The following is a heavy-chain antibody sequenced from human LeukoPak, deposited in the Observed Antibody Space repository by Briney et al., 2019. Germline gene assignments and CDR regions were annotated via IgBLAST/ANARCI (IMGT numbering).Heavy chain of an antibody. CDR3: AREGETTMITFDY. D-gene: IGHD3-16*01. CDR1: GFTVSSHY. V-gene: IGHV3-21*01. CDR2: ISSSSSYI. J-gene: IGHJ4*02. Sequence: GGSLRLSCAASGFTVSSHYMSWVRQAPGKGLEWVSSISSSSSYIYYADSVRGRFTISRDNAKNSLYLQMNSLRAEDTAVYYCAREGETTMITFDYWGQGTLVTVSS.